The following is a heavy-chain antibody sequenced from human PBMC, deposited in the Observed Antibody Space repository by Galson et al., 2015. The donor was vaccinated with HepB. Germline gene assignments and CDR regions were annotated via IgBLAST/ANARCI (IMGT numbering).Heavy chain of an antibody. CDR2: IIPIFGTA. Sequence: SVKVSCKASGGAFSNYAISWVRQAPGQGLEWMGGIIPIFGTANYAQKFQGRVTITADESTSTAYMELSSLRSEDTAVYYCARPTIFGVAKNPYYYYYGMDVWGQGTTVTVSS. J-gene: IGHJ6*02. V-gene: IGHV1-69*13. D-gene: IGHD3-3*01. CDR3: ARPTIFGVAKNPYYYYYGMDV. CDR1: GGAFSNYA.